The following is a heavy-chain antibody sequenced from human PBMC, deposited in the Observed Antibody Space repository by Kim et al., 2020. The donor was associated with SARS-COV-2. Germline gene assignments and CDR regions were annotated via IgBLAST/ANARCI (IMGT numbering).Heavy chain of an antibody. CDR1: GFTVSSNY. D-gene: IGHD6-19*01. CDR3: ARAGSIAVAPFDP. Sequence: GGSLRLSCAASGFTVSSNYMSWVRQAPGKGLEWVSVIYSGGSTYYADSVKGRFTISRHNSKNTLYLQMNSLRAEDTAVYYCARAGSIAVAPFDPWGQGTLVTVSS. V-gene: IGHV3-53*04. CDR2: IYSGGST. J-gene: IGHJ5*02.